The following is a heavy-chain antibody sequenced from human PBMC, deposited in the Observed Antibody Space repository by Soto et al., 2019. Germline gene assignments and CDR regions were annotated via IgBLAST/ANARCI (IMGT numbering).Heavy chain of an antibody. V-gene: IGHV1-2*02. D-gene: IGHD2-2*01. Sequence: QVQLVQSGADVKTPGASVRVSCKASGYTFTGYYVHWVREAPGQGLEWMGWINPETGGTSYAQQFQGRVTLSRDTSINTAYLELSRLRFDDAAVYFCARERYQVISDGMDVWGQGTTVIVSS. CDR2: INPETGGT. J-gene: IGHJ6*02. CDR3: ARERYQVISDGMDV. CDR1: GYTFTGYY.